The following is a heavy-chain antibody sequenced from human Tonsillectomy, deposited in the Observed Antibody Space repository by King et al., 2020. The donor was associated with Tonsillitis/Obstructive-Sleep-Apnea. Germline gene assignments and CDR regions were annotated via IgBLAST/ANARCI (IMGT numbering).Heavy chain of an antibody. D-gene: IGHD3-16*01. CDR1: GFTFSSYA. CDR2: ISGFDGRR. Sequence: QLVQSGGGLVQPGGSLRLSCAASGFTFSSYAMTWVRQAPGKGLEWVSSISGFDGRRYYADSVKGRFTISRDNSRNTLYLEIDSLRVDDTAVYYCAKEFVFGGVVPVDYWGQGTLVTVSS. CDR3: AKEFVFGGVVPVDY. J-gene: IGHJ4*02. V-gene: IGHV3-23*04.